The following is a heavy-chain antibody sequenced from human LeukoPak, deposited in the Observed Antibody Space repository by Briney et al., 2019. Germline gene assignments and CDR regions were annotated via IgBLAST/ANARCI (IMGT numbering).Heavy chain of an antibody. J-gene: IGHJ6*03. CDR3: AREYRRWLPICYMDV. CDR1: GFTFSSYW. D-gene: IGHD3-9*01. CDR2: IKQDGSEK. Sequence: GGSLRLSCAASGFTFSSYWMSWVRQAPGKGLEWVANIKQDGSEKYYVDSVKGRFTISRDNAKNSLYLQMNSLRAEDTAVYYCAREYRRWLPICYMDVWGKGTTVTVSS. V-gene: IGHV3-7*01.